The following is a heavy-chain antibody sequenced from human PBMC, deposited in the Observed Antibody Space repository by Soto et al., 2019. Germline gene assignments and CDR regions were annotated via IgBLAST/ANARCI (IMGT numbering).Heavy chain of an antibody. D-gene: IGHD6-13*01. J-gene: IGHJ4*02. CDR2: IYYSGST. V-gene: IGHV4-59*01. Sequence: SETLSLTCTVSGGSINNYYWSWIRQPPGKGLELIGNIYYSGSTTYNPSLKSRVTISVDTSRNQFSLKLTSVTAADTAVYYCARGARSWLYWGQGTLVTVSS. CDR3: ARGARSWLY. CDR1: GGSINNYY.